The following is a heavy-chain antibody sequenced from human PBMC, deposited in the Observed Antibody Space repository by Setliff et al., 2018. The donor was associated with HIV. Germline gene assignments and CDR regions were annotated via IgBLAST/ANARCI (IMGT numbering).Heavy chain of an antibody. J-gene: IGHJ4*02. D-gene: IGHD2-8*02. CDR2: VSNTGRRT. CDR3: VKDAYSTGKPGIS. CDR1: GGSISSSTYY. Sequence: LSLTCTVSGGSISSSTYYWGWIRQPPGKGLEWVSAVSNTGRRTFYADSVKGRFTISKDNFENVVYLQMNSLRVDDTAVYYCVKDAYSTGKPGISWGQGTQVTVSS. V-gene: IGHV3-23*05.